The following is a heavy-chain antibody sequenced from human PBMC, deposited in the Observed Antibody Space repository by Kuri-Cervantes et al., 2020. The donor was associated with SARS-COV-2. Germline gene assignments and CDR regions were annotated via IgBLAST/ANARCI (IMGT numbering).Heavy chain of an antibody. D-gene: IGHD6-13*01. Sequence: GESLKISCAAAGFTFSNYAASWVRQAPGKGLEWVSYINGYGDRTHYVDSVKGRLTISRDNAKNSLYLQMNSLRAEDTAVYYCARGGWIAATDYFDYWGQGTLVTVSS. CDR2: INGYGDRT. V-gene: IGHV3-23*01. CDR1: GFTFSNYA. CDR3: ARGGWIAATDYFDY. J-gene: IGHJ4*02.